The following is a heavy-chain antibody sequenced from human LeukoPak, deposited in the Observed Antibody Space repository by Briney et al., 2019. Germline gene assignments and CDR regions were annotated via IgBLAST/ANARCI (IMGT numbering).Heavy chain of an antibody. CDR3: ARDLGVAAPYYYYGMDV. Sequence: SETLSLTCTVSGGSISSYYWSWIRQPPGKGLEWIGYIYYSGSTNYNPSLKSRVTISVDTSKNQFSLKLSSVTAVDTAVYYCARDLGVAAPYYYYGMDVWGQGTTVTVSS. V-gene: IGHV4-59*01. D-gene: IGHD6-6*01. J-gene: IGHJ6*02. CDR1: GGSISSYY. CDR2: IYYSGST.